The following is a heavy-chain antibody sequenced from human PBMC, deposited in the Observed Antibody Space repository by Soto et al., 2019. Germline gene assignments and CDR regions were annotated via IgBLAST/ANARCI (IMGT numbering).Heavy chain of an antibody. CDR3: ARAYEGDYFDY. J-gene: IGHJ4*02. CDR2: ISYDGSNK. D-gene: IGHD3-16*01. Sequence: GGSLRLRSAASGFTFSSYAMHWVRQAPGKGLEWVAVISYDGSNKYYADSVKGRFTISRDNSKNTLYLQMNSLRAEDTAVYYCARAYEGDYFDYWGQGT. V-gene: IGHV3-30-3*01. CDR1: GFTFSSYA.